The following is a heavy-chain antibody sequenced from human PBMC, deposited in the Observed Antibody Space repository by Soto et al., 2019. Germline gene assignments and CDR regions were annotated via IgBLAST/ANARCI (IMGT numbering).Heavy chain of an antibody. V-gene: IGHV2-70*01. D-gene: IGHD3-22*01. CDR3: ARMYYYDSSGYYSYGMDV. CDR2: IDWDDDK. Sequence: SGPTLVNPTQTLTLTCTFSGFSLSTSGMCVSWNRQPPGKALEWLALIDWDDDKYYSTSLKTRLTISKDTSKNQVVLTMTNMDPVDTATYYCARMYYYDSSGYYSYGMDVWGQGTTVTVSS. J-gene: IGHJ6*02. CDR1: GFSLSTSGMC.